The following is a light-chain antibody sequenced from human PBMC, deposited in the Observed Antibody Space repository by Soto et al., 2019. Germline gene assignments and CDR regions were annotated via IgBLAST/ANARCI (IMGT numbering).Light chain of an antibody. CDR1: TSDIGGYNY. Sequence: QSALTQPASVSGSPGQSITISCTGTTSDIGGYNYVSWYQQHPGKAPKLMIYDVSNRPSGVSDRFSGSKSGNTASLTISGLQAEDVADYYCSSFTDTNTYVVLGGGTKVTVL. CDR2: DVS. CDR3: SSFTDTNTYVV. J-gene: IGLJ2*01. V-gene: IGLV2-14*01.